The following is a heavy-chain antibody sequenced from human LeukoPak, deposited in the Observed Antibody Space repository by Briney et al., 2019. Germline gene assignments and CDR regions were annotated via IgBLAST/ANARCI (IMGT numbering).Heavy chain of an antibody. CDR3: AKGGHGGYPIDY. CDR1: GFTFSNYS. V-gene: IGHV3-48*01. D-gene: IGHD4-17*01. CDR2: ITSSSSAI. J-gene: IGHJ4*02. Sequence: TGGSLRLSCVASGFTFSNYSMNWVRQAPGKGLEWISYITSSSSAIYYAESVKGQVTVSRDNAKNSLYLQFSSLRAEDTAVYYCAKGGHGGYPIDYWGQGTLVTVSS.